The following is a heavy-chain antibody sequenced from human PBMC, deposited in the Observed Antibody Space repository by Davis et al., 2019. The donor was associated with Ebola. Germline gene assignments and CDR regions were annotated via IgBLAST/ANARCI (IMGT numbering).Heavy chain of an antibody. CDR2: IYYNGNP. CDR3: ARAYCGGDCYLNAEYFQR. V-gene: IGHV4-31*03. D-gene: IGHD2-21*02. J-gene: IGHJ1*01. Sequence: SETLSLTCTVSGGSISSGDYYWSWIRQHPGKGLEWIGYIYYNGNPYYNPSLKSRVTISVDTSKNQFSLKLSSVTAADTAVYYCARAYCGGDCYLNAEYFQRWGQGTLVTVSS. CDR1: GGSISSGDYY.